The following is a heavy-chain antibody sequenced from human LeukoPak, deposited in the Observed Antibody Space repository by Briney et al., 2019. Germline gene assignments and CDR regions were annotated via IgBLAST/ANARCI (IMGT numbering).Heavy chain of an antibody. V-gene: IGHV3-48*01. Sequence: GGSLRLSCAASGFTFSSYSMNWVRPAPGKGLEWVSYISSSSSTIYYADSVKGRFTISRDNAKSSLYLQMNSLRAEDTAVYYCARGIYCSSTSCYRGDFDYWGQGTLVTVSS. J-gene: IGHJ4*02. CDR2: ISSSSSTI. CDR3: ARGIYCSSTSCYRGDFDY. CDR1: GFTFSSYS. D-gene: IGHD2-2*02.